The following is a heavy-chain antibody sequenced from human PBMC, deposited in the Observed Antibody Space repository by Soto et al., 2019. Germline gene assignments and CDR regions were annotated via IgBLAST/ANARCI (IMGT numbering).Heavy chain of an antibody. D-gene: IGHD3-3*01. CDR3: ARELYYDFWSGSHGLDY. V-gene: IGHV3-33*01. CDR1: GFTFSSYG. Sequence: GGSLRLSCAASGFTFSSYGMHWVRQAPGKGLEWVAVIWYDGSNKYYADSVKGRFTISRDNSKNTLYLQMNSLRAEDTAVYYCARELYYDFWSGSHGLDYWGQGTLVTVSS. CDR2: IWYDGSNK. J-gene: IGHJ4*02.